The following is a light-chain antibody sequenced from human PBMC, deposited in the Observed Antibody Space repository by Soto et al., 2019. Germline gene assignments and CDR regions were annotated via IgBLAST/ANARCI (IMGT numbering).Light chain of an antibody. CDR2: AAS. Sequence: AIRMTQSPSSLSASTGDRVTITCRASQGISSYLAWYQQKPGKAPKLLIYAASTLPSGVPSRFSGSGSGTDFSLTISCLQSEDFATYYCQQYYSYPRLTFGQGTKVEIK. V-gene: IGKV1-8*01. CDR3: QQYYSYPRLT. J-gene: IGKJ1*01. CDR1: QGISSY.